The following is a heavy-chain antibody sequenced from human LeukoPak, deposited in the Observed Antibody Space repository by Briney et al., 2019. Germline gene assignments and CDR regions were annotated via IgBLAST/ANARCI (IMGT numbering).Heavy chain of an antibody. Sequence: ASVKVSCKASGYTFTSYYMHWVRQAPGQGLEWMGIINPSGGSTSYALKFQGRVTMTRDTSTSTVYMELSSLRSEDTAVYYCARDAFGYSSGHPTYYFDYWGQGTLVTVSS. D-gene: IGHD6-19*01. CDR2: INPSGGST. CDR3: ARDAFGYSSGHPTYYFDY. CDR1: GYTFTSYY. V-gene: IGHV1-46*01. J-gene: IGHJ4*02.